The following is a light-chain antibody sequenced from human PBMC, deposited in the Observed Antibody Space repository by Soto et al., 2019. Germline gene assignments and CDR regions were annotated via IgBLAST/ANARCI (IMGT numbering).Light chain of an antibody. CDR3: QQRSNWPT. J-gene: IGKJ5*01. CDR1: QSVSSY. CDR2: DAS. V-gene: IGKV3-11*01. Sequence: EMVVKDSRATVSVSPGEGASVYRRASQSVSSYLAWYQQKPGQAPRLLIYDASNRATGIPARFSGSGYGTDLTLPLSSLDPEDFAVYSCQQRSNWPTSGQGTRLEIK.